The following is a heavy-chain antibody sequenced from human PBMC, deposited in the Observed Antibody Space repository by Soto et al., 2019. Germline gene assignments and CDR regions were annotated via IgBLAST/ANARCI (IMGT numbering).Heavy chain of an antibody. CDR2: IYYDGSNK. J-gene: IGHJ5*02. Sequence: QVQLVESGGGVVQPGRSLRLSCAASGFTFSSYGIHWVRQAPGKGLEWVAVIYYDGSNKYYADSVKGRFTISRDNSKNTLYLQMTSLRADDTALYYCARGHGVATTMGWFDPWGQGPLVTVSS. D-gene: IGHD5-12*01. CDR1: GFTFSSYG. V-gene: IGHV3-33*01. CDR3: ARGHGVATTMGWFDP.